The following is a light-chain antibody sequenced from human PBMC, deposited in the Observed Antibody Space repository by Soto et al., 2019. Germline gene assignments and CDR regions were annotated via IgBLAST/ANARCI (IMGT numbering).Light chain of an antibody. CDR3: QQYNIWPWT. V-gene: IGKV3-15*01. CDR2: GAT. J-gene: IGKJ1*01. CDR1: QSVSNN. Sequence: EIVMTQSPATLSVSPGKRATLSCRASQSVSNNLAWYQQKPGQAPRTLIYGATTRATGTPARISGSGSGTDFTLTISSLQSEDFAVYYCQQYNIWPWTFGQGTKVDIK.